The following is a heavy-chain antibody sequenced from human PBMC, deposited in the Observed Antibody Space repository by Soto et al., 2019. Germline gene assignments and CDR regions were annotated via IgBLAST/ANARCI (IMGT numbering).Heavy chain of an antibody. D-gene: IGHD3-3*01. CDR3: ARFRWLLYYFDS. V-gene: IGHV4-59*01. CDR1: GGSISSYY. J-gene: IGHJ4*02. CDR2: IYYSGST. Sequence: SETLSLTCTVSGGSISSYYWSWVRQPPGKGLEWIGYIYYSGSTNYNPSLKSRVTISVDTSKNQFSLKLSSVTAADTAVYYCARFRWLLYYFDSWGQGTLVTAAS.